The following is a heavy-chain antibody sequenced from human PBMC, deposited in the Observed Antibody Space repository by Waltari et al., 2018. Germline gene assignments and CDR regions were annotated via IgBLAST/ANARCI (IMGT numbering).Heavy chain of an antibody. CDR2: IRGSGGST. J-gene: IGHJ4*02. V-gene: IGHV3-23*01. CDR1: GCTFSSYA. Sequence: EVQLLESGGGLVQPGGSLRLSCAASGCTFSSYAMSWVRQAPGKGLEWVSAIRGSGGSTYYADSVKGRFTISRDNSKNTLYLQMNSLRAEDTAVYYCAKDHSITGTFHWGQGTLVTVSS. CDR3: AKDHSITGTFH. D-gene: IGHD1-20*01.